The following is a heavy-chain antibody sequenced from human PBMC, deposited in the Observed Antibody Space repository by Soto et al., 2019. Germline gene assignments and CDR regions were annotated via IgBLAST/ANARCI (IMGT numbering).Heavy chain of an antibody. CDR2: IKQDGSEK. J-gene: IGHJ4*02. Sequence: GGSLRLSCAASGFTHSSYLMSWVRLAPGKGQEWVANIKQDGSEKYYVDSVKGRFTISRDNAKNSLYLQMNSLTAEDTAVYYCARDRKAVIDTDVYWAQGARVTGSA. CDR3: ARDRKAVIDTDVY. CDR1: GFTHSSYL. D-gene: IGHD5-18*01. V-gene: IGHV3-7*01.